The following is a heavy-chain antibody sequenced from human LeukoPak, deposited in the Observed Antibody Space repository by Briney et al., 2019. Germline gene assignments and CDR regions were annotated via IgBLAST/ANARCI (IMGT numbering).Heavy chain of an antibody. D-gene: IGHD6-25*01. CDR2: ISGSGGST. CDR1: GFSYSAYA. CDR3: ARDGAYSSGSYPFDS. V-gene: IGHV3-23*01. J-gene: IGHJ4*02. Sequence: HAGGSLRLSCAASGFSYSAYAMNWVRRAPGKGLEWVSGISGSGGSTYYADSVKGRFTISRDNSKNTLYLQMNSLSAEDTALYYCARDGAYSSGSYPFDSWGQGILVTVSS.